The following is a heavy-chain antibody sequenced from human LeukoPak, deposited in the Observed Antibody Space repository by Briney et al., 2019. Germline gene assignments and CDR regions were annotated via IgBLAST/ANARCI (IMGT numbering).Heavy chain of an antibody. Sequence: SETLCLTCAVYGGSFSGYFWTWIRQSPGKGLEWIAEINHSGSTNYNPSLKSRVTISVDTSKNQFSLKLSSVTAADTAVYYCARNSGYCSSTSCYPSAFDIWGQGTMVTVSS. CDR2: INHSGST. V-gene: IGHV4-34*01. CDR3: ARNSGYCSSTSCYPSAFDI. J-gene: IGHJ3*02. D-gene: IGHD2-2*01. CDR1: GGSFSGYF.